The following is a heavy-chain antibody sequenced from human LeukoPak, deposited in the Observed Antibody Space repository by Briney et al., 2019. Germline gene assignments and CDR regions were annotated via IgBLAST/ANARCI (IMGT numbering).Heavy chain of an antibody. CDR3: AKVGPPYSRGWSIELDY. CDR2: IGNSGRDT. CDR1: GFTFSSYA. Sequence: QSGGSLRLSGAASGFTFSSYAMSWVRQAPGKGLEWVSAIGNSGRDTYYADSVKGRFTISRDNSKNTLFLQMNRLRAEDTAVYYCAKVGPPYSRGWSIELDYWGQGTLVTVSS. V-gene: IGHV3-23*01. D-gene: IGHD6-19*01. J-gene: IGHJ4*02.